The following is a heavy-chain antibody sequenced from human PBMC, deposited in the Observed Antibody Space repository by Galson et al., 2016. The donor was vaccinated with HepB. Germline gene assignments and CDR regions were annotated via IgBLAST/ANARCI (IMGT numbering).Heavy chain of an antibody. CDR1: GGSISNYY. CDR2: VSYSGST. Sequence: SETLSLTCSVSGGSISNYYWSWIRKPPGKGLEWIGYVSYSGSTNYNPSLKSRVTISVDTSKNHFSLKLSSVTAADTAVYYCAREVGVQGVTYGMDVWGQGTTVTVSS. CDR3: AREVGVQGVTYGMDV. D-gene: IGHD1-1*01. J-gene: IGHJ6*02. V-gene: IGHV4-59*01.